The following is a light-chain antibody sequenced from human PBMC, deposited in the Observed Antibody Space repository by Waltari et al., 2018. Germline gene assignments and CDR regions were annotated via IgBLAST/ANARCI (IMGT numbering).Light chain of an antibody. CDR2: AAS. CDR3: QELGA. Sequence: DIQLTQSPSFVSASVGDRVAITCRSSQGISSYLAWYQQKPGKAPNLLIYAASTLQSGVPSRFSGSGSGTEFTLTISGLQPEDFATYYCQELGAFGQGTKLEIK. J-gene: IGKJ2*01. V-gene: IGKV1-9*01. CDR1: QGISSY.